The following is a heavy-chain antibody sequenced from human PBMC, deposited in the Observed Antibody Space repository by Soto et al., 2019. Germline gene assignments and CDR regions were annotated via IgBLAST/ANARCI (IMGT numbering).Heavy chain of an antibody. J-gene: IGHJ4*02. CDR3: ARDAPPAEY. CDR2: ISAYHGNT. CDR1: GYTFTSYS. Sequence: QVQLVQSGAEVKKPGASVKVSCKASGYTFTSYSISWVRQAPGQGLEWMGWISAYHGNTNYAQMLQGRVTMTTDAYTNTAYMALRSLRSDDTAVYYCARDAPPAEYWGQGTLVTVSS. V-gene: IGHV1-18*04.